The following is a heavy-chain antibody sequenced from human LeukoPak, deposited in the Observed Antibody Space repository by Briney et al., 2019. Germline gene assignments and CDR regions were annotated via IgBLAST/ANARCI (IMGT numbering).Heavy chain of an antibody. Sequence: GGSLRLSCAASGFTFSSYWMHWVRQAPGKGLEWVSAISGSGGSTYYADSVKGRFTISRDNSKNTLYLQMNSLRAEDTAVYYCAKEGGTEKDYYDSSGPRGDAFDIWGQGTMVTVSS. CDR2: ISGSGGST. CDR1: GFTFSSYW. J-gene: IGHJ3*02. D-gene: IGHD3-22*01. V-gene: IGHV3-23*01. CDR3: AKEGGTEKDYYDSSGPRGDAFDI.